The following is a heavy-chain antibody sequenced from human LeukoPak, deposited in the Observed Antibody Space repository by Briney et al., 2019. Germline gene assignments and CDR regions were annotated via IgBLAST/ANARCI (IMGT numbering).Heavy chain of an antibody. CDR2: ISAYNGNT. D-gene: IGHD2-2*01. V-gene: IGHV1-18*01. J-gene: IGHJ4*02. CDR3: ARTYCSSTSCLPPQVDY. Sequence: ASVKVSCKASGYTFTSYGISWVRQAPGQGLEWMGWISAYNGNTNYAQKLQGRDTMTTDTSTSTAYMELRSLRSDDTAVYYCARTYCSSTSCLPPQVDYWGQGTLVTVSS. CDR1: GYTFTSYG.